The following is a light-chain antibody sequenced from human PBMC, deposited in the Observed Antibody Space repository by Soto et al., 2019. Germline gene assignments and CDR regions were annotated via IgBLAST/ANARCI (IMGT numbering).Light chain of an antibody. CDR3: CSYAGSSTDVV. V-gene: IGLV2-23*01. J-gene: IGLJ2*01. CDR2: EGS. CDR1: SSDVGSYNL. Sequence: QSVLTQPASVSGSPGQSITISCTGTSSDVGSYNLVSWYQQHQGKAPKLMIYEGSKRPSGVSNRFSGSKSGNTVSLTISGLQAEDEADYYCCSYAGSSTDVVFGGGTKLTVL.